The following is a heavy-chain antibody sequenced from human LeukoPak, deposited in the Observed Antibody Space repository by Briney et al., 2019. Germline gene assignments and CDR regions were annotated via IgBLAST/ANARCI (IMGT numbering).Heavy chain of an antibody. CDR1: GFTFDDYG. CDR2: LNWNGGST. D-gene: IGHD1-26*01. J-gene: IGHJ4*02. Sequence: GGSLRLSCAASGFTFDDYGMSWVRQAPGKGLEWVSGLNWNGGSTGYEDSVKGRFTISRDNSKNTLYLQMNSLRAEDRAVYYCAKVRAVWELPDYWGQGTLVTVSS. V-gene: IGHV3-20*04. CDR3: AKVRAVWELPDY.